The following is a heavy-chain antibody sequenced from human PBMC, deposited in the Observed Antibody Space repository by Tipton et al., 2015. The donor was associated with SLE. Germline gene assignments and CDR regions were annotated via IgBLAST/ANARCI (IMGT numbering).Heavy chain of an antibody. CDR1: GFTFSNYA. D-gene: IGHD2-15*01. CDR2: ISYDGSNK. J-gene: IGHJ6*02. CDR3: ARDVVGPPVSYYGMDV. Sequence: SLRLSCAASGFTFSNYAMHWVRQAPGKGLEWVAVISYDGSNKYHADSVKGRFTISRDSSKNTLYLQMNSLRAEDAAVYFCARDVVGPPVSYYGMDVWGQGTTVTVSS. V-gene: IGHV3-30*04.